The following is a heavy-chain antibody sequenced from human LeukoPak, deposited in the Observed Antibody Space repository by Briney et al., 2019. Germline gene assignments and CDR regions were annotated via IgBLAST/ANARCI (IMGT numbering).Heavy chain of an antibody. CDR2: ISYGGSNQ. J-gene: IGHJ4*02. V-gene: IGHV3-30*03. CDR3: ARGKYSFDY. CDR1: GFTFSSYG. Sequence: GGSLRLSCAASGFTFSSYGMHWVRQAPGKGLEWVAVISYGGSNQYYADSVKGRFTISRDNSKNTLYLQMSSLRVEDTAVYYCARGKYSFDYWGQGTLVTVSS.